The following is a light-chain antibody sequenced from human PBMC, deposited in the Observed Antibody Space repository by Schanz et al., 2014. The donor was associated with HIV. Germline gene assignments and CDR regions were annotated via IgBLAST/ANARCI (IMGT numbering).Light chain of an antibody. CDR2: EVN. J-gene: IGLJ2*01. CDR1: RSDVGSYNL. Sequence: QSALTQPASVSGSPGQSITISCTGTRSDVGSYNLVSWYQQHPGKAPKLMISEVNKRPAGISNRFSGSKSGNTASLTVSGLQAEDEADYYCVSYTGTNNPVFGGGTKLTVL. CDR3: VSYTGTNNPV. V-gene: IGLV2-14*02.